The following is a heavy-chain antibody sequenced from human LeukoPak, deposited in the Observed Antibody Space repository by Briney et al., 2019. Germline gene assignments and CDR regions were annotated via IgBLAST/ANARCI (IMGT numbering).Heavy chain of an antibody. D-gene: IGHD2-2*01. CDR1: GFTFSNAW. CDR3: TTDTARWVPAAATFYNWFDP. V-gene: IGHV3-15*01. CDR2: IKSKTDGGTT. Sequence: PGGSLRLSCAASGFTFSNAWMSWVRQAPGKGLEWVGRIKSKTDGGTTDYAAPVKGRFTISRDDSKNTLYLQMNSLKTEDTAVYYCTTDTARWVPAAATFYNWFDPWGQGTLVTVSS. J-gene: IGHJ5*02.